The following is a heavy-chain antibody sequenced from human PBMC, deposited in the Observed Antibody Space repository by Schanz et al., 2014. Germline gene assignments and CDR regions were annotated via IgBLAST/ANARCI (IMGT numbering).Heavy chain of an antibody. CDR2: ISYDGSSK. Sequence: QVQLVESGGGVVQPGRSLRLSCVASGFTFFGSFAMSWVRQAPGKGLEWVALISYDGSSKNHADSVQGRFTISRDNSKNALYLQMDSLRAEDTAVYYCARGIITMVRGGDVGAFDIWGQGTMGTVSS. CDR3: ARGIITMVRGGDVGAFDI. J-gene: IGHJ3*02. D-gene: IGHD3-10*01. V-gene: IGHV3-33*08. CDR1: GFTFFGSFA.